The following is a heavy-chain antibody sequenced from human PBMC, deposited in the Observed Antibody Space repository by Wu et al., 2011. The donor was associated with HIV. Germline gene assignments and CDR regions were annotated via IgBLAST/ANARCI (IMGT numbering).Heavy chain of an antibody. CDR2: INGNNGDT. Sequence: QIQLVQSGPEVKKPGASVKVSCKASGYGFINYGISWVRQAPGQGLEWMGWINGNNGDTDYAQKFQGRVTMTTDTSTTTAYMELRSLRSDDTAVYYCARDDSSGWPEGFDYWGQGTLVTVSS. CDR3: ARDDSSGWPEGFDY. D-gene: IGHD6-19*01. J-gene: IGHJ4*02. CDR1: GYGFINYG. V-gene: IGHV1-18*01.